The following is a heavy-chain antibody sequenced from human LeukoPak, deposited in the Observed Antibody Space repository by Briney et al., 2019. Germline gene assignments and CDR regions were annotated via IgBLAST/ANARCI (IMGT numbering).Heavy chain of an antibody. J-gene: IGHJ6*02. D-gene: IGHD3-10*01. CDR3: ARGRWFGESHGYYYYGMDV. CDR1: GGTFSSYA. CDR2: IIPIFGTA. V-gene: IGHV1-69*05. Sequence: GSSVKVSCKASGGTFSSYAISWVRQAPGQGLEWMGGIIPIFGTANYAQKFQGRVTMTRNTSISTAYMELSSLRSEDTAVYYCARGRWFGESHGYYYYGMDVWGQGTTVTVSS.